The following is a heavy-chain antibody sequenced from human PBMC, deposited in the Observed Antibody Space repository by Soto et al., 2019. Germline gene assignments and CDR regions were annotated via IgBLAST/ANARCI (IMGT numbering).Heavy chain of an antibody. D-gene: IGHD7-27*01. CDR3: ARCPNWAPGGYYYYYMDV. V-gene: IGHV4-59*01. Sequence: SETLSLTCTVSGGSISSYYWSWIRQPPGKGLEWIGYIYYSGSTNYNPSLKSRVTISVDTSKNQFSLKLSSVTAADTAVYYWARCPNWAPGGYYYYYMDVWGKGTTVTVSS. J-gene: IGHJ6*03. CDR1: GGSISSYY. CDR2: IYYSGST.